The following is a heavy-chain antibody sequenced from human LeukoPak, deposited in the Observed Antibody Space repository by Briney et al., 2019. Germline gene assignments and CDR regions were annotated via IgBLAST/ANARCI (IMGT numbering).Heavy chain of an antibody. Sequence: PGGSLRLSCAASGLTFSSYAMSWVRQAPGKGLEWVSAISCSCGGAYYADSVKGRFTISRDNSKNTLYLQVNSLRAEDTAVYYCAKRQVVGDGGFDYWGQGTLVTVSS. CDR2: ISCSCGGA. D-gene: IGHD6-19*01. CDR1: GLTFSSYA. V-gene: IGHV3-23*01. CDR3: AKRQVVGDGGFDY. J-gene: IGHJ4*02.